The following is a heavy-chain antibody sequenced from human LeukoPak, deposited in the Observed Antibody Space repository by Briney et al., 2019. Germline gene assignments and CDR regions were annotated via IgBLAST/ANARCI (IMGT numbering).Heavy chain of an antibody. Sequence: SETLSLTCTVSGGSISSYYWSWIRQPPGKGLEWIGYIYYSGSTNYNPSLKSRVTISVDTSKNQFSLRLSSVTAADTAVYYCAMRSGYYRGPFDYWGQGTLVTVSS. J-gene: IGHJ4*02. CDR2: IYYSGST. CDR1: GGSISSYY. V-gene: IGHV4-59*08. D-gene: IGHD3-3*01. CDR3: AMRSGYYRGPFDY.